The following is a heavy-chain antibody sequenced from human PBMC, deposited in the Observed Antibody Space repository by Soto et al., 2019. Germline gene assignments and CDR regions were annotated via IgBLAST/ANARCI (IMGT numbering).Heavy chain of an antibody. D-gene: IGHD4-17*01. Sequence: ASVKVSCKASGYTFTTYAISWLRQAPGQGLEWMGWISTYTGNTDYAQSLQGRVTMTTDTSTSTAYMELRSLRSDDTAVYYCARETYGDYVGYFDPWGQGIQVTVSS. CDR2: ISTYTGNT. CDR3: ARETYGDYVGYFDP. CDR1: GYTFTTYA. J-gene: IGHJ5*02. V-gene: IGHV1-18*01.